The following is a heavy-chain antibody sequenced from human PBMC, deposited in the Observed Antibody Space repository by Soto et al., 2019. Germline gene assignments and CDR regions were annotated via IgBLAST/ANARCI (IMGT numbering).Heavy chain of an antibody. CDR1: GYSFTSYW. CDR3: ARKVGATSLDNYYGMDV. CDR2: IYPGDSDT. D-gene: IGHD1-26*01. J-gene: IGHJ6*02. V-gene: IGHV5-51*03. Sequence: EVQLVQSGAEVKKPGESLKISCKGSGYSFTSYWIGWVRQMPGKGLEWMGIIYPGDSDTRYSPSFQGHVTISANTSISPAYMQWSSLKASDTAMYYCARKVGATSLDNYYGMDVWGQGTTVTVSS.